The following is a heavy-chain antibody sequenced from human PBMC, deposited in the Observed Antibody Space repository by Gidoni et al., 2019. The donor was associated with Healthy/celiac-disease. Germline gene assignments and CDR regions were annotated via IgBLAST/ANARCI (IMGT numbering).Heavy chain of an antibody. CDR2: ISYDGSNK. D-gene: IGHD4-17*01. CDR1: GFTFSSYA. CDR3: ARDYGDCQLDY. J-gene: IGHJ4*02. Sequence: QVQLVESGGGVVQPGRSLRLSCAASGFTFSSYAMHWVRQAPGEGLEWVAVISYDGSNKYYADSVKGRFTISRDNSKNTLYLQMNSLRAEDTAVYYCARDYGDCQLDYWGQGTLVTVSS. V-gene: IGHV3-30-3*01.